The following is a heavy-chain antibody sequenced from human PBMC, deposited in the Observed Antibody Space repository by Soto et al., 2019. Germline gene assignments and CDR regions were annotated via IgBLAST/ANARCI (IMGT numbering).Heavy chain of an antibody. CDR1: GFTFSSYP. J-gene: IGHJ6*03. CDR3: ARGGLESGFYYYYMDV. D-gene: IGHD3-10*01. V-gene: IGHV3-64*01. CDR2: ISSNGGST. Sequence: PGGSLRLSCAASGFTFSSYPMQWVRQAPGKGLEYVSAISSNGGSTYHANSVKGRFTISRDNSKNTLYLHMGSLGAEDMAVYYCARGGLESGFYYYYMDVWGKGTTVTVSS.